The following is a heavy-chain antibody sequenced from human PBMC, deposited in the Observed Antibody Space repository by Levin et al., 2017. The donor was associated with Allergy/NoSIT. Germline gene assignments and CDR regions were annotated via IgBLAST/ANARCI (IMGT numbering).Heavy chain of an antibody. CDR3: ARGNEGGSGNFSNPALDY. CDR1: GGSLKGYY. V-gene: IGHV4-34*01. CDR2: ISHDGRV. J-gene: IGHJ4*02. D-gene: IGHD3-10*01. Sequence: PSETLSLTCAVHGGSLKGYYWNWVRQSPGKGLEWIGEISHDGRVTYNPSLKSRVTESVDASKNQFSLKMTSVTAADTGIYYCARGNEGGSGNFSNPALDYWGQGALVTVSS.